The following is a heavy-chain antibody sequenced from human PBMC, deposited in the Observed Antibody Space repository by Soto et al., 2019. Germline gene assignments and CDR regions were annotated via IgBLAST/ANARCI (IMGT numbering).Heavy chain of an antibody. V-gene: IGHV3-23*01. CDR3: AKSYGLGSYFDY. Sequence: EVQLLESGGDLVQPGGSLRLSCAASGFTFSNFAVNWVLQAPGKGLEWVSLITGRSGSTYYAGSVKGRFTISRDNSKNMLYLQMNSLTAEDTAVYFCAKSYGLGSYFDYWGQGTLVAVSS. CDR1: GFTFSNFA. D-gene: IGHD3-16*01. J-gene: IGHJ4*02. CDR2: ITGRSGST.